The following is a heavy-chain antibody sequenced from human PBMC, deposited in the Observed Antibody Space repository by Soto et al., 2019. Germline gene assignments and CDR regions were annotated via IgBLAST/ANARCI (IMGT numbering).Heavy chain of an antibody. CDR2: ISSSSSYI. CDR1: EFTFSSYS. CDR3: ARDQPGYSYGYGCGY. D-gene: IGHD5-18*01. Sequence: EVQLAASGGGLVKPGGSLRLSCAASEFTFSSYSMNWVRQAPGKGLERVSSISSSSSYIYYADSVKGRFTISRDNAKNSLYLQMNSLRAEDTAVYYWARDQPGYSYGYGCGYWGQGALVTVSS. J-gene: IGHJ4*02. V-gene: IGHV3-21*01.